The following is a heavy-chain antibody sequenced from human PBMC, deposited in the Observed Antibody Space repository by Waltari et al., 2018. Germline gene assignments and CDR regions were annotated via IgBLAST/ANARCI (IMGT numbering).Heavy chain of an antibody. V-gene: IGHV1-24*01. D-gene: IGHD3-10*02. J-gene: IGHJ4*02. CDR2: CDPEDGET. Sequence: QVQLVQSGAEVKKPGASVKVSCKVSGYTLTELSMHWVRQAPGKGLEWMGGCDPEDGETIYAQKLQGRVTRTEETSTDPAYMELSSLRSEDTAVYYCATILLSGLWDLRRFDYWGQGTLVTVSS. CDR3: ATILLSGLWDLRRFDY. CDR1: GYTLTELS.